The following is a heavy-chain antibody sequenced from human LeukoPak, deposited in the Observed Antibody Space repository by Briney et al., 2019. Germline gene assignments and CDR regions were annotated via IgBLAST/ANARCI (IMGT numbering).Heavy chain of an antibody. CDR2: INQDGNKK. J-gene: IGHJ6*03. CDR3: ARYGGYYMDV. D-gene: IGHD4-23*01. Sequence: GGSLRLSCAASGFTFSSYSMTWVRQAPGRGLEWVANINQDGNKKYYVDSVKGRFTISRDNAKNSLYLQMNSLRAEDTAVYYCARYGGYYMDVWGKGATVTVSS. CDR1: GFTFSSYS. V-gene: IGHV3-7*01.